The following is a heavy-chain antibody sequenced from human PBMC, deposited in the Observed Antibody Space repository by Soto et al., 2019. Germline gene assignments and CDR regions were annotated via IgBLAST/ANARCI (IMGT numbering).Heavy chain of an antibody. V-gene: IGHV3-9*01. CDR2: ISWNHVTT. CDR3: AKDIYAHGTTVTHFDN. D-gene: IGHD4-17*01. CDR1: GFRFDDYA. Sequence: EVQLVESGGGLVQSGRSLRLSCAASGFRFDDYAMHWVRQAPGKGLEWLSGISWNHVTTGYADSVKGRFTISRDNAKNSLLLQTNCLSAEDTAVYYCAKDIYAHGTTVTHFDNWGQGTQVTVSS. J-gene: IGHJ4*02.